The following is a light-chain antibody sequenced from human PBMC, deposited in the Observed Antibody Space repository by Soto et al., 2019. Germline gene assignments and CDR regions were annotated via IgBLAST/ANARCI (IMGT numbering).Light chain of an antibody. CDR3: QQSLKSPWT. J-gene: IGKJ1*01. CDR2: AAS. V-gene: IGKV3-20*01. CDR1: QSVSTRY. Sequence: EIVLTQSPATLSLSPGERGTLSCRASQSVSTRYFAWYQQKPGQAPRLLIYAASRRATGTPDRFSASGSGSDFTLTISRLEPEDVAVYYCQQSLKSPWTFGQGTKVDIK.